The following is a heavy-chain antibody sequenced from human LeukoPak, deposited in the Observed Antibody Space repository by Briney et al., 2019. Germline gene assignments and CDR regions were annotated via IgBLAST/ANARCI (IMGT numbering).Heavy chain of an antibody. D-gene: IGHD3-22*01. Sequence: GASVKVSCKASGYTFSGYYIHWVRQAPGQGLEWVGRINPNSDDTNYAQRFQGRVTMTRDTSISTAYMELSRPRSDDTAVYYCARSHNYSDSSGYYYVSDSWGQGTLVTVSS. J-gene: IGHJ4*02. CDR2: INPNSDDT. CDR3: ARSHNYSDSSGYYYVSDS. V-gene: IGHV1-2*06. CDR1: GYTFSGYY.